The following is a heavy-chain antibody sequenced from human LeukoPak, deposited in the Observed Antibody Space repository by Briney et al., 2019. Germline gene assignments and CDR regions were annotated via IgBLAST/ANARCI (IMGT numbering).Heavy chain of an antibody. J-gene: IGHJ4*02. CDR2: IYYSGGT. CDR3: ARDLYGGSLFDY. CDR1: DDSFSSYY. D-gene: IGHD2-15*01. Sequence: SETLSLTCIVSDDSFSSYYWSWIRQPPGKGLEWMGYIYYSGGTNYNPSLKSRVTISVDTSKNQFSLKLSSVTAADTAVYYCARDLYGGSLFDYWGQGTLVIVSS. V-gene: IGHV4-59*12.